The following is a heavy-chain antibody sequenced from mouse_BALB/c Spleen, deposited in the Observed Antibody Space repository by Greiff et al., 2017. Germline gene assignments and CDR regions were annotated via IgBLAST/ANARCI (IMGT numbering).Heavy chain of an antibody. CDR3: AREDDYYFDY. CDR2: IRNKANGYTT. CDR1: GFTFTDYY. Sequence: EVQLVESGGGLVQPGGSLRLSCAPSGFTFTDYYMSWVRQPPGKALEWLGFIRNKANGYTTEYSASVKGRFTISRDNSQSILYLQMNTLRAEDSATYYCAREDDYYFDYWGQGTTLTVSS. D-gene: IGHD2-4*01. V-gene: IGHV7-3*02. J-gene: IGHJ2*01.